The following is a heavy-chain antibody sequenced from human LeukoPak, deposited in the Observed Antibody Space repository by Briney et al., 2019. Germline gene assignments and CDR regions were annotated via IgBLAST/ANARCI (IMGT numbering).Heavy chain of an antibody. CDR3: AKVYGDYEYFQH. V-gene: IGHV3-23*01. D-gene: IGHD4-17*01. Sequence: GGSLRLSCAASGFTFSSYGMSWVRQAPGKGLEWVSAISGSGGSTYYADSVKGRFTISRDNSKNTLYLQMNSLRAEDTAVYYCAKVYGDYEYFQHWGQGTLVTVSS. CDR2: ISGSGGST. CDR1: GFTFSSYG. J-gene: IGHJ1*01.